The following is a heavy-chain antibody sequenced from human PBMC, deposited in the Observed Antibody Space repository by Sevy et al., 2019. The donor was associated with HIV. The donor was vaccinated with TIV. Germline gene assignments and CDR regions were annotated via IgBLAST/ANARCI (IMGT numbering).Heavy chain of an antibody. Sequence: SETLSLTCTVSGGSISSGGYYWSWIRQHPGKGLEWIGYIYYSGSTYYNPSLKSRVTISVDTSKNQFSLKLSSVTAADTAVYYGARGRSGLLKYYFDYWGQGTLVTVSS. V-gene: IGHV4-31*03. CDR2: IYYSGST. D-gene: IGHD2-8*01. J-gene: IGHJ4*02. CDR1: GGSISSGGYY. CDR3: ARGRSGLLKYYFDY.